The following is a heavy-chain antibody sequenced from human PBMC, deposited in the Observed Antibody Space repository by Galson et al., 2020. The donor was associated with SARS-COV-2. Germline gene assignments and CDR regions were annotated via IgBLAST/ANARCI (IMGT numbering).Heavy chain of an antibody. CDR2: IYYSGST. CDR3: ARRSLGYCSGGSCYSGFDY. CDR1: GGSISSYY. Sequence: TSETLSLTCTVSGGSISSYYWSWIRQPPGKGLEWIGYIYYSGSTNYNPSLKSRVTISVDTSKNQFSLKLSSVTAADTAVYYCARRSLGYCSGGSCYSGFDYWGQGTLVTVSS. D-gene: IGHD2-15*01. V-gene: IGHV4-59*08. J-gene: IGHJ4*02.